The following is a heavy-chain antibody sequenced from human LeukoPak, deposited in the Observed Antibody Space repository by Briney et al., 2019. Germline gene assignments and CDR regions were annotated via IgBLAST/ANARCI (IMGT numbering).Heavy chain of an antibody. CDR3: ARAPRSPSGPYMDV. D-gene: IGHD1-26*01. V-gene: IGHV3-20*01. CDR1: GFTFDDYG. CDR2: INWNGGST. J-gene: IGHJ6*03. Sequence: PGGSLRLSCAASGFTFDDYGMSWVRQAPGKGLEWVSGINWNGGSTGYADSVKGRFTISRDNAKNSLYLQMNSLRAEDTALYHCARAPRSPSGPYMDVWGKGTTVTISS.